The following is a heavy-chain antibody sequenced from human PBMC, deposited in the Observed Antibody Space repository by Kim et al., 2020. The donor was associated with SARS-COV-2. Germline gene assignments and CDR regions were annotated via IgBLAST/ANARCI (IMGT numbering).Heavy chain of an antibody. CDR1: GFTFSSYW. D-gene: IGHD2-2*01. CDR2: IKQDGSEK. CDR3: ARDFTTSSFFDY. J-gene: IGHJ4*02. V-gene: IGHV3-7*01. Sequence: GGSLRLSCAASGFTFSSYWMNWVRQAPGKGLEWVANIKQDGSEKYYVDSVKGRFTISRDKAKNSLYLQMNSLRAEDTAVYYCARDFTTSSFFDYGGQGTLVTVSS.